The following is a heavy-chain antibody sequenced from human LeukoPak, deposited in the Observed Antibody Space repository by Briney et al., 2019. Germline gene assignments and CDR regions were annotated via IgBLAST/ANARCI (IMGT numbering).Heavy chain of an antibody. CDR3: AREAPLYYYGMDV. V-gene: IGHV4-39*07. Sequence: SETLSLTCTVSGGSISGSSYYWGWIRQPPGKGLEWIGSIYYSGSTYYNPSLKSRVTISVDTSKNQFSLRLNSVTAADTAVYYCAREAPLYYYGMDVWGQGTTVTVSS. J-gene: IGHJ6*02. CDR2: IYYSGST. CDR1: GGSISGSSYY.